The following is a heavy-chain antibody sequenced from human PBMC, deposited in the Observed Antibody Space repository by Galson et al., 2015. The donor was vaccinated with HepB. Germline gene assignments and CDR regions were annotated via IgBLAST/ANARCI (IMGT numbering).Heavy chain of an antibody. J-gene: IGHJ5*02. D-gene: IGHD3-10*01. CDR1: GFTFSDHY. CDR2: TRNKANSYTT. Sequence: SLRLSCAASGFTFSDHYMDWVRQAPGKGLEWVGRTRNKANSYTTEYAASVKGRFTISRDDSKNSLYLQMNSLKTEDTAVYYCARERRDYGSGSFWFDPWGQGTLVTVSS. V-gene: IGHV3-72*01. CDR3: ARERRDYGSGSFWFDP.